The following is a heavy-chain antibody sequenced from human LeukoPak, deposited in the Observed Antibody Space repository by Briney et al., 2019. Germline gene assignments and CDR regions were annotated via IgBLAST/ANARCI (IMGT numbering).Heavy chain of an antibody. Sequence: SETLSLTCAVYGGSFSGYYWSWIRQPPGKGLEWIGEINHSGITNYNPSRKSRVTISVDTSKNQFSLKLSSVTAADTAVYYCASSCSGGRCYGTWGQGTLVTVSS. CDR3: ASSCSGGRCYGT. V-gene: IGHV4-34*01. D-gene: IGHD2-15*01. J-gene: IGHJ5*02. CDR1: GGSFSGYY. CDR2: INHSGIT.